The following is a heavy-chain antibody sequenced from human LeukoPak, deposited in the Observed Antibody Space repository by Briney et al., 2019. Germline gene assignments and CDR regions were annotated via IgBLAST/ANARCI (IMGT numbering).Heavy chain of an antibody. CDR1: GGSISSGDYY. Sequence: SETLSLTCTVSGGSISSGDYYWSWIRQPPGKGLEWIGYIYYSGSTYYNPSLKSRVTISVDTSKNQFSLKLSSVTAADTAVYYCARDQAGLGYCSSTSCPYGMGVWGKGTTVTVSS. CDR3: ARDQAGLGYCSSTSCPYGMGV. V-gene: IGHV4-30-4*01. D-gene: IGHD2-2*01. CDR2: IYYSGST. J-gene: IGHJ6*04.